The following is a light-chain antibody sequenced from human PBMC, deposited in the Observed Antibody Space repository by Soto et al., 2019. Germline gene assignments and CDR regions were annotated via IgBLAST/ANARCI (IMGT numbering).Light chain of an antibody. J-gene: IGKJ5*01. CDR1: QSVGSN. CDR2: GAS. V-gene: IGKV3-20*01. Sequence: EIVMTQSPGTLSVSPGERATLSCRASQSVGSNLAWHQQKPGQTPRLLVYGASSRATGIPDRFSGSGSGTDFTLTISGLEPEDFAVYYCQQYGSSSITFGQGTRLEIK. CDR3: QQYGSSSIT.